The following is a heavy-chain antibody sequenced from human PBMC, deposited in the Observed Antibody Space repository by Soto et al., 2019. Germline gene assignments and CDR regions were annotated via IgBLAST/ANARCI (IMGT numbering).Heavy chain of an antibody. J-gene: IGHJ6*02. CDR3: ARTTEVAAIDYYYYYGMDV. D-gene: IGHD2-15*01. V-gene: IGHV3-33*01. CDR2: IWYDGSNK. CDR1: GFTFSSYG. Sequence: PGGSLRLSCAASGFTFSSYGMHWVLQAPGKGLEWVAVIWYDGSNKYYADSVKGRFTISRDNSKNTLYLQMNSLRAEDTAVYYCARTTEVAAIDYYYYYGMDVWGQGTTVTVSS.